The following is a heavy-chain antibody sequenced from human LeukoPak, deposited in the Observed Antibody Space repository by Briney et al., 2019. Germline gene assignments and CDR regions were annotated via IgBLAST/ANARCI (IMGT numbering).Heavy chain of an antibody. CDR2: ISGSGGST. CDR1: GIIFTNYD. V-gene: IGHV3-23*01. J-gene: IGHJ6*02. CDR3: ARKWGSGMDV. Sequence: GGSLRLSCAASGIIFTNYDMSWVRQAPGKGLQWVSSISGSGGSTYYAGSVKGRFTISRDNSKKTLSLQLDSLRAEDTAVYYCARKWGSGMDVWGQGTTVTVSS. D-gene: IGHD3-16*01.